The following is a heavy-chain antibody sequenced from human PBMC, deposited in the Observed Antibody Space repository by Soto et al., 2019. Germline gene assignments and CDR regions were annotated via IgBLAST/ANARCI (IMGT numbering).Heavy chain of an antibody. Sequence: QVQLEQSGAEVKKPGSSVKVSCKASGGTLSDHGVAWLRQAPGQGREWMGGTIPVFNTAKYAQKFQCRLTLTVDKFTNIAYRELSSLKSEDTALYFCARGVYGSGNYYTGPSAFDIWGQGTMVIVSS. J-gene: IGHJ3*02. CDR3: ARGVYGSGNYYTGPSAFDI. V-gene: IGHV1-69*06. CDR1: GGTLSDHG. CDR2: TIPVFNTA. D-gene: IGHD3-10*01.